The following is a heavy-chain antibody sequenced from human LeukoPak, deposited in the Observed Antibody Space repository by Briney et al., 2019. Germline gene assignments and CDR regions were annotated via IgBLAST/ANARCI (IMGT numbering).Heavy chain of an antibody. CDR3: VRDNYGVDY. CDR2: INSDGSST. CDR1: GFTFSSYG. D-gene: IGHD3-10*01. Sequence: GGSLRLSCAASGFTFSSYGMHWVRQAPGQGLVWLSHINSDGSSTTYADSVRGRFTTSRDNAKNTLYLQMNSLRAEDTAVYYCVRDNYGVDYWGQGTLVTVSS. J-gene: IGHJ4*02. V-gene: IGHV3-74*03.